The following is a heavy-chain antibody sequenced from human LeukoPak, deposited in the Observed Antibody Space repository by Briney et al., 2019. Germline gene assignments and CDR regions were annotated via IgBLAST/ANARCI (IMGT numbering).Heavy chain of an antibody. V-gene: IGHV4-38-2*02. Sequence: SETLSLTCTVSGYSISSGYYWGWIRQPPGKGLEWIGSIYHSGSTYYNPSLKSRVTISVDTSKNQFSLKLSSVTAADTAVYYCARGVEYDYVWGSYRSHDAFDIWGQGTMVTVSS. D-gene: IGHD3-16*02. CDR1: GYSISSGYY. J-gene: IGHJ3*02. CDR2: IYHSGST. CDR3: ARGVEYDYVWGSYRSHDAFDI.